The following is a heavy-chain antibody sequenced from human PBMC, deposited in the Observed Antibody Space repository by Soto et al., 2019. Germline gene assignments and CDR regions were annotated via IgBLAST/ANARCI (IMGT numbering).Heavy chain of an antibody. V-gene: IGHV4-61*08. CDR3: ARGKAYSGSYGDH. CDR1: GDSVDTFGYY. J-gene: IGHJ4*02. Sequence: QVQLQESGPGLVKPSETLSLTCTVSGDSVDTFGYYWSWIRQPPGKGLEWIGYISYSGSTAYNPSLKSRVAILVDTSKNQLSLVLRSVTAADTAFYYCARGKAYSGSYGDHWGPGTLVTVSS. CDR2: ISYSGST. D-gene: IGHD1-26*01.